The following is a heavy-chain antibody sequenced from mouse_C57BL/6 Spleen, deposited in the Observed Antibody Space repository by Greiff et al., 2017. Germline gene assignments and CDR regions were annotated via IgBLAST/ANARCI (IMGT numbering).Heavy chain of an antibody. D-gene: IGHD1-1*02. V-gene: IGHV1-63*01. CDR1: GYTFTNYW. J-gene: IGHJ4*01. CDR3: ARRGGCYYGMDY. Sequence: QVQLQQSGAELVRPGTSVKMSCKASGYTFTNYWIGWAKQRPGHGLEWIGDIYPGGGYTNYHEKFKGKATLTADKSSSTAYMQFSSLTSEDSAIYYCARRGGCYYGMDYWGQGTSVTVSS. CDR2: IYPGGGYT.